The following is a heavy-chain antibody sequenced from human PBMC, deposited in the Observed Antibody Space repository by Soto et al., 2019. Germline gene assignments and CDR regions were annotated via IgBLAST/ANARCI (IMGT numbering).Heavy chain of an antibody. Sequence: QVQLVESGGGVVQPGRPLRLSCAAAGFTFSNYGMHWVRQAPGKGLEWVAVLGYDGSNEYYADSVKGRFTVSRDNPKNTLYLQMNSLRAADTAVYYCARETIGHYYGMDVWGQGTKVTVSS. CDR1: GFTFSNYG. V-gene: IGHV3-33*01. D-gene: IGHD3-10*01. CDR2: LGYDGSNE. J-gene: IGHJ6*02. CDR3: ARETIGHYYGMDV.